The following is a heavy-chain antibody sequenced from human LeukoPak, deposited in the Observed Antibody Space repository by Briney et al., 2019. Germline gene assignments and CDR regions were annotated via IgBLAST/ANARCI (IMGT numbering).Heavy chain of an antibody. CDR2: IYYSGST. V-gene: IGHV4-59*01. J-gene: IGHJ4*02. CDR1: GGSISSYY. Sequence: SETLSLTCTVSGGSISSYYWSWIRQPPGKGLEWIGYIYYSGSTNYNPSLKSRVTISVDTSKNQFSLKLSSVTAADTAVYYCARGLIQLWLYVSYFDYWGQGTLVTVSS. D-gene: IGHD5-18*01. CDR3: ARGLIQLWLYVSYFDY.